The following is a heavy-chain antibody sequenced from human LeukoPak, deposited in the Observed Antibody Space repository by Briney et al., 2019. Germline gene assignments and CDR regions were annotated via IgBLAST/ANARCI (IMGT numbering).Heavy chain of an antibody. D-gene: IGHD6-19*01. CDR1: GDSVSSNSAA. CDR2: TYYRSKWYN. CDR3: AREDSIAVAGTRRFDY. Sequence: SQTLSLTCAISGDSVSSNSAAWNWIRQSPSRGLEWLGRTYYRSKWYNDYAVSVKSRITINPDTSKNQFSLQLNSVTPEDTAVYYCAREDSIAVAGTRRFDYWGQGTLVTVSS. J-gene: IGHJ4*02. V-gene: IGHV6-1*01.